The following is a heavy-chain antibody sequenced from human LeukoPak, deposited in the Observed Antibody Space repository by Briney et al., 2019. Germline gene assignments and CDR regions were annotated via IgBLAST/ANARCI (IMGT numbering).Heavy chain of an antibody. D-gene: IGHD3-22*01. Sequence: SVKVSCKASGGTFSSYAISWVRQAPGQGLEWMGRIIPILGIANYAQKFQGRVTITADKSTSTAYMELSSLRSEDTAVYYCARDYPTYYYDSSGYNYGMDVWGQGTTVTVS. J-gene: IGHJ6*02. V-gene: IGHV1-69*04. CDR3: ARDYPTYYYDSSGYNYGMDV. CDR1: GGTFSSYA. CDR2: IIPILGIA.